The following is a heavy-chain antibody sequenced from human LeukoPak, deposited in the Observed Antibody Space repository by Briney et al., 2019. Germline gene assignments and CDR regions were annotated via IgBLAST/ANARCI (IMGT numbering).Heavy chain of an antibody. Sequence: SETLSLTCTVSGYSISSGYYWGWIRQPPGKGLEWIGSIYHSGSTYYNPSLKSRVTISVDTSKNQFSLKLSSVTAADTAVYYCARRKFKRGYFDLWGRGTLVTVSS. CDR1: GYSISSGYY. D-gene: IGHD1-14*01. V-gene: IGHV4-38-2*02. J-gene: IGHJ2*01. CDR3: ARRKFKRGYFDL. CDR2: IYHSGST.